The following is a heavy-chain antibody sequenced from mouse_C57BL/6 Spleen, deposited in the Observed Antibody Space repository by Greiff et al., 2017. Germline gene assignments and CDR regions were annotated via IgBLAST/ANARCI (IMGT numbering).Heavy chain of an antibody. D-gene: IGHD1-1*01. CDR3: ARQNYGSRVFDY. Sequence: EVMLVESGGGLVQPGGSLKLSCAASGFTFSDYYMYWVRQTPEKRLEWVAYISNGGGSTYYPDTVKGRFTISRDNAKNTLYLQMSRRKTEDTAMYYCARQNYGSRVFDYWGQGTTLTVSS. CDR1: GFTFSDYY. CDR2: ISNGGGST. V-gene: IGHV5-12*01. J-gene: IGHJ2*01.